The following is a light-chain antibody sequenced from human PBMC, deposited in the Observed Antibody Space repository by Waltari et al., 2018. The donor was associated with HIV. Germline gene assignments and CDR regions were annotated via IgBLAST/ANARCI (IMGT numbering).Light chain of an antibody. CDR1: ALPRQY. V-gene: IGLV3-25*03. J-gene: IGLJ3*02. Sequence: DLAQPPSLSVSPGQTARITCSGDALPRQYTHWYQQRPGQAPLLVIYRDSQRPSVSPERFSGSISGTVVTLTISGVQAEDEADYYCHSTDDTGTAVFGGGTKLTVL. CDR3: HSTDDTGTAV. CDR2: RDS.